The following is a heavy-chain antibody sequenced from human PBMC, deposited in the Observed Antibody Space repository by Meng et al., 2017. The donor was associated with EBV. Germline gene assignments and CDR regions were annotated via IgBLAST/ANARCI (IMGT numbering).Heavy chain of an antibody. J-gene: IGHJ4*02. V-gene: IGHV3-30*03. CDR3: ARDLGITGTVLGY. CDR2: ISYDGSKK. Sequence: QVHVGGSGGGVVQPGRSLRLSWSASGFSFSNYVMHWVRQAPGKGLEWVAVISYDGSKKYYADSVKGRFTISRDNSKNTLYLQMSSLRPEDTAVYYCARDLGITGTVLGYWGQGTLVTVSS. CDR1: GFSFSNYV. D-gene: IGHD1-20*01.